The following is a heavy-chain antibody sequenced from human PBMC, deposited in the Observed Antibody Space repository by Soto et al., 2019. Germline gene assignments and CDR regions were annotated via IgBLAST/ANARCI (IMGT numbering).Heavy chain of an antibody. Sequence: ASVKVSCKASGYTFTSYGISWVRQAPGQGLEWMGWISAYNGNTNYAQKLQGRVTMTTDTSTSTAYMELRSLRSDDTAVYYCARDPPKRGERYCSGGSCSSPYYYYYGMDVWGQGTTVTSP. J-gene: IGHJ6*02. CDR2: ISAYNGNT. D-gene: IGHD2-15*01. CDR1: GYTFTSYG. CDR3: ARDPPKRGERYCSGGSCSSPYYYYYGMDV. V-gene: IGHV1-18*01.